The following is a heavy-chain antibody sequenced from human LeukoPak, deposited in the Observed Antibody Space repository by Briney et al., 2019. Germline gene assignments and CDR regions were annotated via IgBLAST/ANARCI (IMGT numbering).Heavy chain of an antibody. Sequence: PGGSLRLSCAASGFTFSSYAMHWVRQAPGKGLEWVAVISYDGSNKYYADSVKGRFTISRDNSKNTLYLQMNSLRAEDTAVYYCARKGPTSFDYWGQGTLVTVSS. CDR3: ARKGPTSFDY. J-gene: IGHJ4*02. CDR1: GFTFSSYA. CDR2: ISYDGSNK. V-gene: IGHV3-30-3*01.